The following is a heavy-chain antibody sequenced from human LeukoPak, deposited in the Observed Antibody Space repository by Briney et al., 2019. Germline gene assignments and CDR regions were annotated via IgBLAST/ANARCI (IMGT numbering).Heavy chain of an antibody. V-gene: IGHV3-23*01. CDR3: AKGPERRGFCSGSACYSDC. CDR1: GFTFSWYG. J-gene: IGHJ4*02. D-gene: IGHD2-8*02. CDR2: ISANGGRT. Sequence: GGSLRLSCAASGFTFSWYGIHWVRQAPGKGLEWVAAISANGGRTYYTESVKGHFTISRDNSKNTLYLQMNSLRADDTAVYYCAKGPERRGFCSGSACYSDCWGQGTLVTVSS.